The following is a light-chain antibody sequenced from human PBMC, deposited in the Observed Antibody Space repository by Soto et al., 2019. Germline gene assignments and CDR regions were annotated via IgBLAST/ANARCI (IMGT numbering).Light chain of an antibody. CDR1: QSVSSK. CDR2: AAS. J-gene: IGKJ1*01. V-gene: IGKV3-15*01. CDR3: QQYNNWPWT. Sequence: EIVMTQSPATLSVSPWERATLSCRASQSVSSKLAWYQQKPGQPPRLLIYAASTRATGIPVRFSGSGSGTEFTLTISSLQSEDFAVYYCQQYNNWPWTFGQGTKVDIK.